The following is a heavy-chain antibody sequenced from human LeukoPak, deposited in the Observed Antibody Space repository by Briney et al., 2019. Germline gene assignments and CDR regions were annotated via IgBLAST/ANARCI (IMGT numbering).Heavy chain of an antibody. J-gene: IGHJ4*02. CDR1: GFTFSSYA. D-gene: IGHD3-22*01. CDR2: ISYDGSNK. CDR3: ARDGPTGKTPYYYGSSGYPRGYFDY. V-gene: IGHV3-30-3*01. Sequence: GGSLRLSCAASGFTFSSYAMHWVRQAPGKGLEWVAVISYDGSNKYYADSVKGRFTISRDNSKNTLYLQMNSLRAEDTAVYYCARDGPTGKTPYYYGSSGYPRGYFDYWGQGTLVTVSS.